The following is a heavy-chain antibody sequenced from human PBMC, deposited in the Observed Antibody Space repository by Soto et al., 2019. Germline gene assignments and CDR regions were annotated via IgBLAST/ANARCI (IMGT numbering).Heavy chain of an antibody. J-gene: IGHJ3*02. V-gene: IGHV3-49*05. Sequence: EVQLVDSGGDLVKPGRSLRLSCTASGFTFGDYAISWFRQAPGKGLEWVGFIRSKVYDGTTDYAASVEGRFNISRDDSKSIAFCEMNSLNTEGTAMYFCSRGHSTTPRSFEIWGQGTMVTVSS. CDR1: GFTFGDYA. D-gene: IGHD6-13*01. CDR2: IRSKVYDGTT. CDR3: SRGHSTTPRSFEI.